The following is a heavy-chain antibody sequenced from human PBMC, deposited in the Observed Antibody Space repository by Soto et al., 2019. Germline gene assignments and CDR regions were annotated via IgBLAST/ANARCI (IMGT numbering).Heavy chain of an antibody. V-gene: IGHV3-23*01. CDR2: ISGSGGST. D-gene: IGHD2-2*02. J-gene: IGHJ6*02. Sequence: GGSLRLSCAASGFTFSSYAMSWVRQAPGKGLEWVSAISGSGGSTYYADSVKGRFTISRDNSKKTLYLQVNSLRAEDTAVYYCAKDFVYRQPLYGGMDVSGQGPTVTISS. CDR1: GFTFSSYA. CDR3: AKDFVYRQPLYGGMDV.